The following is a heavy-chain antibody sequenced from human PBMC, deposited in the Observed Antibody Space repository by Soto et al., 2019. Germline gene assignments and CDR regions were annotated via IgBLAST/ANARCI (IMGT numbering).Heavy chain of an antibody. CDR2: ITGSSGHM. D-gene: IGHD2-15*01. J-gene: IGHJ5*02. CDR3: AKCVGRWNSWFDP. Sequence: EVQLLESGGGLIQPGGSLRLSCAASGFTFSSYTMTWVRRAPGKGLEWVSSITGSSGHMYYTDSVKGRFTISRDNSKNTLYLQMNSLRAEDTAVYYCAKCVGRWNSWFDPWGQGTLVTVSS. V-gene: IGHV3-23*01. CDR1: GFTFSSYT.